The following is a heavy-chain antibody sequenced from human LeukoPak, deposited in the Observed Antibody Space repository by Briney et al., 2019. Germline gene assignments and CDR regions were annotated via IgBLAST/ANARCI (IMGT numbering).Heavy chain of an antibody. Sequence: GGSLRLSCAASGFTFSSYGMSWVRQAPGKGLEWVSAISGSGGSTYYADSVKGRFTISRDNSKNTLYLQMNSLRAEDTAVYYCANGGCSGGSCYFAAAFDIWGQGTMVTVSS. V-gene: IGHV3-23*01. CDR3: ANGGCSGGSCYFAAAFDI. CDR1: GFTFSSYG. D-gene: IGHD2-15*01. J-gene: IGHJ3*02. CDR2: ISGSGGST.